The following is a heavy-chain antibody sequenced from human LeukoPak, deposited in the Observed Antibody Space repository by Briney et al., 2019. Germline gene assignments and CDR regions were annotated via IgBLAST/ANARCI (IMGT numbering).Heavy chain of an antibody. V-gene: IGHV4-61*02. J-gene: IGHJ6*03. CDR2: SYTSGST. CDR1: GGSLSSGSYY. CDR3: ARMVGWGARRYYYYYMDV. D-gene: IGHD1-26*01. Sequence: PSETLSLTCTFSGGSLSSGSYYWSWIRQPAGKGLEWLGRSYTSGSTNYHPSLKSRVTISVDTSKNQFSLKLSSVTAADTAVYYCARMVGWGARRYYYYYMDVWGKATTVTISS.